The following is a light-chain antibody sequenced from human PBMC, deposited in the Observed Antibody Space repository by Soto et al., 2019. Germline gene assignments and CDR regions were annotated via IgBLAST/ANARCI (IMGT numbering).Light chain of an antibody. CDR2: DVT. Sequence: QSSLTQPASVSGSPGQSIAISCTGTSSDVGLYNYVSWYQQHPDKVPKLIIYDVTNRPSGVSDRFSGSKSGNTASLTISGLQADDEADYYCSSFTISSTYVFGTGTKVTVL. J-gene: IGLJ1*01. CDR3: SSFTISSTYV. CDR1: SSDVGLYNY. V-gene: IGLV2-14*01.